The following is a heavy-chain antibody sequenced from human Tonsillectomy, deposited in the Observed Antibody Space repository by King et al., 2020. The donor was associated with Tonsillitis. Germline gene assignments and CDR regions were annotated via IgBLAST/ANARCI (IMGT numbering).Heavy chain of an antibody. CDR2: IVVGSGNT. D-gene: IGHD3-22*01. J-gene: IGHJ3*02. CDR3: AARPYESTGYMTSDVFDI. Sequence: MQLVQSGPEVKKPGTSVKVSCKASGFSFTNSAMQWVRQARGQRLEWIGWIVVGSGNTNYAQKFQERVTISRDMSTNTAYMELSSLRSEDTAVFYCAARPYESTGYMTSDVFDIWGQGTLITVSS. V-gene: IGHV1-58*02. CDR1: GFSFTNSA.